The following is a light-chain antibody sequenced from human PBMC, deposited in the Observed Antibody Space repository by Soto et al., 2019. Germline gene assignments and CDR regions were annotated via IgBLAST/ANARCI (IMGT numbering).Light chain of an antibody. J-gene: IGLJ1*01. CDR3: SSYTSSSTRV. V-gene: IGLV2-14*01. Sequence: QSALTQPASVSGSPGQSITISCTGTSSDVGGYNHVSWYQQHPGKAPKLMIYEVINRPSGVSNRFSGSKSGNTASLTISVLQAEDEADYYCSSYTSSSTRVFGTGTKVTVL. CDR2: EVI. CDR1: SSDVGGYNH.